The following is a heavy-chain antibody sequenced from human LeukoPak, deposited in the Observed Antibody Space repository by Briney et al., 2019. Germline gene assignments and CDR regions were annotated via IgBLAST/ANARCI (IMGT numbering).Heavy chain of an antibody. Sequence: PGGSLRLSCAASGFTFSSYSMNWVRQAPGKGLEWVSYISEGSGTRYYADSVKGRFTISRDNAKNSLYLQMNSLRAEDTAVYYCARDLSTGFFTVWGQGTLVTVSS. J-gene: IGHJ4*02. V-gene: IGHV3-48*04. CDR3: ARDLSTGFFTV. D-gene: IGHD4-17*01. CDR1: GFTFSSYS. CDR2: ISEGSGTR.